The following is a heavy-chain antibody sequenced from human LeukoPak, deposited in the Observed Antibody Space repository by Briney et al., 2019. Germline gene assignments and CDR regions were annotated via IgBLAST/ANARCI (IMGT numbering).Heavy chain of an antibody. V-gene: IGHV4-34*01. CDR3: ARAKVAGTVYYYYYMDV. CDR2: INHSGST. J-gene: IGHJ6*03. D-gene: IGHD6-19*01. CDR1: GGSFSGYY. Sequence: SETLSLTCAVYGGSFSGYYWSWIRQPPGKGLEWIGEINHSGSTNYNPSLKSRVTISVDTSKNQFSRKVSSVTAADTAVYYCARAKVAGTVYYYYYMDVWGKGTTVTVPS.